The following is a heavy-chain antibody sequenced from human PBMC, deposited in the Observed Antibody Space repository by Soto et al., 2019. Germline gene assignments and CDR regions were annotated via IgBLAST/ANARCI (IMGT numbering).Heavy chain of an antibody. V-gene: IGHV3-9*01. CDR1: GFTFSRFA. Sequence: GGSLRLSCAASGFTFSRFAMHWVRQIPGEGLQWVAGLNWRGDNVAYADSVKGRFTISRNNAEKSLSLQMSSLRPEDTGLYYCAKDRYDISWYEVALDSWGHGIPVTVSS. J-gene: IGHJ5*01. D-gene: IGHD3-22*01. CDR3: AKDRYDISWYEVALDS. CDR2: LNWRGDNV.